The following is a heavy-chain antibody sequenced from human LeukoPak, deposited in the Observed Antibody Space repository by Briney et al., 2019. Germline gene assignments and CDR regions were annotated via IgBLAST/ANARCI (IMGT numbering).Heavy chain of an antibody. V-gene: IGHV1-8*03. CDR2: MNPNSGNT. CDR1: GYTFTSYD. D-gene: IGHD2-15*01. Sequence: GASVKVSCKASGYTFTSYDINWVRQATGQGLEWMGWMNPNSGNTGYAQKFQGRVTITRNTSISTAYMELSSLRSEDTAVYYCARGGRVVVAATLGYWGQGTLVTVSS. J-gene: IGHJ4*02. CDR3: ARGGRVVVAATLGY.